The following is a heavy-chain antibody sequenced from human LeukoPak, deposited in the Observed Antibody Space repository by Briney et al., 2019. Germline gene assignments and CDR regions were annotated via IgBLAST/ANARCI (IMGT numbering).Heavy chain of an antibody. D-gene: IGHD6-13*01. Sequence: GRSLRVSCAASGFTFDTYAMHFVRKAPGEGLEWMAIIWYDGSKKEYADSVKGRFTVSRDNSKNTLDMQMNSLRAEDTAIFFFSSSRRHTRYYFAHWGQGTLVTVSS. CDR2: IWYDGSKK. CDR1: GFTFDTYA. J-gene: IGHJ4*02. CDR3: SSSRRHTRYYFAH. V-gene: IGHV3-33*01.